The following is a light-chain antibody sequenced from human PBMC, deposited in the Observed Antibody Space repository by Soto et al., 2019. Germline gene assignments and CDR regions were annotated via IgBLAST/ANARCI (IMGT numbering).Light chain of an antibody. Sequence: EIVLTQSPGTLSLSPGQRATLSCRASQSVSSSFLAWYQQKPGQSPRLLMYGATSRATGIPDRFSGSGSGTGFTPTISRLEPEDFAVYYCHQYGSSPTFGGGTKV. V-gene: IGKV3-20*01. CDR1: QSVSSSF. CDR3: HQYGSSPT. J-gene: IGKJ4*01. CDR2: GAT.